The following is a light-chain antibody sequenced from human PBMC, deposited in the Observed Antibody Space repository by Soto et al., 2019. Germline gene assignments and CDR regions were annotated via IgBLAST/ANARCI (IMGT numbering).Light chain of an antibody. CDR1: QTISTY. V-gene: IGKV1-39*01. CDR3: QQSHCIPYT. CDR2: AAS. Sequence: DIQMTQSPSSLSASVGDRVTITCRASQTISTYLNWYQQEPGKAPKLLIYAASSLQSGVPSRFSGSGSGTDSTLTISSLQPHRFAAPFCQQSHCIPYTFGQGTKLEIK. J-gene: IGKJ2*01.